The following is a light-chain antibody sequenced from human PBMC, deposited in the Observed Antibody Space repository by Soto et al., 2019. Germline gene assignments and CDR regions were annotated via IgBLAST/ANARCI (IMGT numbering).Light chain of an antibody. CDR1: QSVATN. Sequence: EIVMTQSPATLSVSPGEGVTLSCRASQSVATNLAWYQQKPGQPPRLLIYGASTRATGIPARFSGSGSGTEFTLTISSLQSVDFAVYSCQQYNNWPWTFGQGTKVDIK. CDR2: GAS. V-gene: IGKV3-15*01. CDR3: QQYNNWPWT. J-gene: IGKJ1*01.